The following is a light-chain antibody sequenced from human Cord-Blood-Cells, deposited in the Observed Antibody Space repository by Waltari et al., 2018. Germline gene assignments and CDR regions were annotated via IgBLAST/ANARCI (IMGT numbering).Light chain of an antibody. CDR1: QSVSSN. Sequence: EIVMTQSPATLSVSPGERATLSCRASQSVSSNLAWYQQKPGQAPRLLIYVASTRATGIPARFSGSGSGTEFTLTISILQSEDFAVYYCQQYNNWPPYTFGQGTKLEIK. CDR3: QQYNNWPPYT. CDR2: VAS. J-gene: IGKJ2*01. V-gene: IGKV3-15*01.